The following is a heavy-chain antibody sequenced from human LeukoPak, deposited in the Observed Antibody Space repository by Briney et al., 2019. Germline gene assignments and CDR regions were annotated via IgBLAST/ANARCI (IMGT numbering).Heavy chain of an antibody. J-gene: IGHJ5*02. Sequence: GGSLRLSCAASGFTFSSYAMSWVRQAPGKGLEWVSAISGSGGSTYYADSVKGRFTISRDNSKNTLYLQMNSLRAEDPAVYYCAKKDYGDYEAWFDPWGQGTLVTVSS. V-gene: IGHV3-23*01. D-gene: IGHD4-17*01. CDR3: AKKDYGDYEAWFDP. CDR1: GFTFSSYA. CDR2: ISGSGGST.